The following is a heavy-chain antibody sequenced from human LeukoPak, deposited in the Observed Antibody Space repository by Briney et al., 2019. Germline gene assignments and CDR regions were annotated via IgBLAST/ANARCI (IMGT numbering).Heavy chain of an antibody. J-gene: IGHJ6*03. CDR1: GGTFSSYA. D-gene: IGHD4-11*01. CDR3: AATRYSNSYYYYCYMDV. Sequence: SVKVSCKASGGTFSSYAISWVRQAPGQGLEWMGGIIPIFGTANYAQKFQGGVTITTDESTSTAYMELSSLRSEDTAVYYCAATRYSNSYYYYCYMDVWGKGTTVTVSS. CDR2: IIPIFGTA. V-gene: IGHV1-69*05.